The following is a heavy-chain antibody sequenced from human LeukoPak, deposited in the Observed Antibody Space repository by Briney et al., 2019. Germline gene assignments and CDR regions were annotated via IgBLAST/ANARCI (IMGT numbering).Heavy chain of an antibody. CDR1: GFTFGDYD. V-gene: IGHV3-74*01. CDR3: AKDDIVASTAP. CDR2: INSDGSST. Sequence: GGSLRLSCTTSGFTFGDYDMSWVRQAPGKGLVWVSRINSDGSSTTYADSVKGRFTISRDNSKNTLYLQMNSLRAEDTAVYYCAKDDIVASTAPWGQGTLVTVSS. J-gene: IGHJ5*02. D-gene: IGHD5-12*01.